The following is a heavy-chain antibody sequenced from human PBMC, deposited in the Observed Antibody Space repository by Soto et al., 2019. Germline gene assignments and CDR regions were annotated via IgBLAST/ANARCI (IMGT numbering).Heavy chain of an antibody. CDR2: MNWYSDKV. Sequence: VLLVEAGGGLVQPGRSLRLSCAVSGFNFGNYAMHWVRPAPGKGLAWVAAMNWYSDKVAYAGSVLGRFTIFRDSAKNYLHLIMNELTTEDTALYYCAKDKGGTPYYIDSWGQGILVTVSS. J-gene: IGHJ4*02. CDR1: GFNFGNYA. V-gene: IGHV3-9*01. D-gene: IGHD6-25*01. CDR3: AKDKGGTPYYIDS.